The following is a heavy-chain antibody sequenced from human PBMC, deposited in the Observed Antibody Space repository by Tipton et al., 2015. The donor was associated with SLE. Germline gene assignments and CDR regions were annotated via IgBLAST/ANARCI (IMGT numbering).Heavy chain of an antibody. CDR2: ISAYNGNT. CDR3: ARDRITRYGMDV. CDR1: GGTFSSYG. Sequence: QLVQSGAEVKKPGSSVKVSCKASGGTFSSYGIGWVRQAPGQGLEWMGWISAYNGNTNYAQKLQGRVTMTTDTSTSTAYMELRSLGSDDTAVYYCARDRITRYGMDVWGQGTTVTVSS. V-gene: IGHV1-18*01. D-gene: IGHD1-14*01. J-gene: IGHJ6*02.